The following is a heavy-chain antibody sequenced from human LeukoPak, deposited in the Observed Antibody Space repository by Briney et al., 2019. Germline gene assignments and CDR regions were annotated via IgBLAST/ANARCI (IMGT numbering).Heavy chain of an antibody. CDR1: GGSISSSGYY. CDR2: IYYSGST. CDR3: ARPDCSGGSCNAFDI. D-gene: IGHD2-15*01. V-gene: IGHV4-31*03. J-gene: IGHJ3*02. Sequence: SETLSLTCTVSGGSISSSGYYWSWIRQHPGKGLEWIGYIYYSGSTYYNPSLKSRVTISVDTSKNQFSLKLSSVTAADTAVYYCARPDCSGGSCNAFDIWGQGTMVTVSS.